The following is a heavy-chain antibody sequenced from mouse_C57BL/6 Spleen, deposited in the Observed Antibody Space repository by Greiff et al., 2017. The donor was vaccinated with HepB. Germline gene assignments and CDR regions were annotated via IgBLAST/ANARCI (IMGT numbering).Heavy chain of an antibody. J-gene: IGHJ4*01. D-gene: IGHD2-3*01. CDR3: ARTGDGYYPYAMDY. V-gene: IGHV5-17*01. Sequence: EVQGVESGGGLVKPGGSLKLSCAASGFTFSDYGMHWVRQAPEKGLEWVAYISSGSSTIYYADTVKGRFTISRDNAKNTLFLQMTSLRSEETAMYYCARTGDGYYPYAMDYWGQGTSVTVSS. CDR2: ISSGSSTI. CDR1: GFTFSDYG.